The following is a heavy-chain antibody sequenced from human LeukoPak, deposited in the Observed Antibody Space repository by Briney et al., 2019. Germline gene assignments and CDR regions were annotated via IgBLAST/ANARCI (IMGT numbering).Heavy chain of an antibody. V-gene: IGHV4-39*01. CDR1: GGSISSYY. J-gene: IGHJ4*02. CDR3: ARHQPNYYHSSGFDY. Sequence: SETLSLTCTVSGGSISSYYWGWIRQPPGKGLEWIGSIYYSGSTYYNPSLKSRVTISVDTSKNQFSLKLSSVTAADTAVYYCARHQPNYYHSSGFDYWGQGTLVTVSS. D-gene: IGHD3-22*01. CDR2: IYYSGST.